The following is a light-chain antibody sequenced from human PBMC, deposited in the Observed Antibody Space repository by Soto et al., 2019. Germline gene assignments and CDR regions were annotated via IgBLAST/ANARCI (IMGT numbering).Light chain of an antibody. Sequence: EIVMTQSPATLSLSPGERATLSCRASQSVSSSYLSWYQQRPGQAPRLLISGASSRATGIPDRFSGSGSGTDFTLTISSLEPEDFALYYCQHCAHNSPITFGQGTRLEIK. CDR2: GAS. CDR3: QHCAHNSPIT. J-gene: IGKJ5*01. V-gene: IGKV3D-7*01. CDR1: QSVSSSY.